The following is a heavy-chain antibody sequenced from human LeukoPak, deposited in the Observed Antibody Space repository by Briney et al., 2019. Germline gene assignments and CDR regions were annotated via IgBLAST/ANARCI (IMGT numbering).Heavy chain of an antibody. Sequence: GGSLRLSCVASGFSFTTHAMGWVRQAPGKGLEWVSHISGSGGSTKYSGSVKGRFTISRDNSKNTLYLQMNSLRAEDTAVYYCAKGLPYFDWLGPGYFDYWGQGTLVTVSS. J-gene: IGHJ4*02. V-gene: IGHV3-23*01. CDR3: AKGLPYFDWLGPGYFDY. D-gene: IGHD3-9*01. CDR2: ISGSGGST. CDR1: GFSFTTHA.